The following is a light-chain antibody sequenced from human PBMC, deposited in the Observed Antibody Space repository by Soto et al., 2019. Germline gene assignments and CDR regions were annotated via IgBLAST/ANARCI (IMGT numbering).Light chain of an antibody. V-gene: IGKV3-11*01. CDR3: QQRSNWIFT. CDR2: DAS. CDR1: QSVSTV. J-gene: IGKJ3*01. Sequence: EIVLTQSPATLSLSPGERATLSCRASQSVSTVLAWYQQKPGQAPRLLIYDASNRATGIPARFSGSVSGTDFTLNISSIEREDFAVYYCQQRSNWIFTFGPGTKVDMK.